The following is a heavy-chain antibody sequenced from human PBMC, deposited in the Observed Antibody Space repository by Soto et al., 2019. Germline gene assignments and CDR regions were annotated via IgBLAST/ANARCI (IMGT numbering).Heavy chain of an antibody. CDR1: GFTFSSYA. CDR2: ILYDGSNK. Sequence: GGSLRLSCAASGFTFSSYAMHWGRQSPGKGLGWVAVILYDGSNKYYADSVKGRFTISRDNSKNTLYLQMNSLRAEDTAVYYCARDDGVWDAFDIWGQGTMVTVSS. CDR3: ARDDGVWDAFDI. J-gene: IGHJ3*02. D-gene: IGHD3-16*01. V-gene: IGHV3-30-3*01.